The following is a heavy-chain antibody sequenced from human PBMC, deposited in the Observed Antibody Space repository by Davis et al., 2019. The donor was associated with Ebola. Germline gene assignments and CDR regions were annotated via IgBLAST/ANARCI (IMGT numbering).Heavy chain of an antibody. V-gene: IGHV5-51*01. J-gene: IGHJ3*02. CDR3: ARHRGSRDGFDI. CDR2: IYPGDSDT. CDR1: GYSFSRNW. Sequence: KVSCKSSGYSFSRNWIGWVRQMPGKGLEWMGIIYPGDSDTRYSPSLQGQVTISADKSISTAYLQWSSLKASDTAMYYCARHRGSRDGFDIWGQGTMVTVSS. D-gene: IGHD3-10*01.